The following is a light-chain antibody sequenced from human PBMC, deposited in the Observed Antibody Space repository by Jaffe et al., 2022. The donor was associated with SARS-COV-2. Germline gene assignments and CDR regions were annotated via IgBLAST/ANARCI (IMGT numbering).Light chain of an antibody. J-gene: IGLJ2*01. CDR2: EDN. CDR3: GTWDSSLSAGV. Sequence: QSVLTQPPSVSAAPGQKVTISCSGSNSNIGNNYVSWYQHLPGTAPKLVIYEDNKRPSGIPDRFSGSKSGTSATLGITGLQTGDEAGYYCGTWDSSLSAGVFGGGTKLTVL. V-gene: IGLV1-51*02. CDR1: NSNIGNNY.